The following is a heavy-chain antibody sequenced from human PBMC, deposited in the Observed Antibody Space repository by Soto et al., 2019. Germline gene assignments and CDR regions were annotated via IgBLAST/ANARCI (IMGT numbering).Heavy chain of an antibody. CDR3: TRDSLHHYFDY. Sequence: ASVKVSCKASGYTFSTYGISWVRQAPGQGLEWMGWINTHNGNTNYAQNLQGRVTMTADTSTSTAYMELRSLRSDDTAVYYCTRDSLHHYFDYWGQGTLVTVSS. CDR2: INTHNGNT. CDR1: GYTFSTYG. V-gene: IGHV1-18*01. J-gene: IGHJ4*02. D-gene: IGHD4-4*01.